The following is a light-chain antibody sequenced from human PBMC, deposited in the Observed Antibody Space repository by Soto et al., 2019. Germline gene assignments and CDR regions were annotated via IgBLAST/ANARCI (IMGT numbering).Light chain of an antibody. Sequence: DIQMTQSPSTLSASVGDTVTITCRASQSLSSWLAWYQHKPGKAPKLLISKASSLESGVPSRFSGSGSGTEFTLTIRSLQPDDFATYHCQHYSGYSTFGQGTKLEIK. CDR2: KAS. CDR3: QHYSGYST. V-gene: IGKV1-5*03. CDR1: QSLSSW. J-gene: IGKJ2*01.